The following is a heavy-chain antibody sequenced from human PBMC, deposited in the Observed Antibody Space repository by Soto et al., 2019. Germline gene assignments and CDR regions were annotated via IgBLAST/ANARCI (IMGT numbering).Heavy chain of an antibody. D-gene: IGHD3-10*01. CDR1: GFTFSSYW. V-gene: IGHV3-74*01. Sequence: LRLSCAASGFTFSSYWMHWVRQAPGKGLVWVSRINSDGSSTSYADSVKGRLTISRDNAKNTLYLQMNSLRAEDTAVYYCARWKSLVHWFDPWGQGTLVTVSS. CDR2: INSDGSST. J-gene: IGHJ5*02. CDR3: ARWKSLVHWFDP.